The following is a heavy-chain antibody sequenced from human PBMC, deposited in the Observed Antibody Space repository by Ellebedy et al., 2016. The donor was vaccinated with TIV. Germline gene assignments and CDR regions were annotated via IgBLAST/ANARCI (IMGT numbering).Heavy chain of an antibody. J-gene: IGHJ4*02. Sequence: ASVKVSCXASGYTFTGYYMHWVRQAPGQGLEWMGWINPNSGGTNYAQKFQGRVTMTTDTSTSTAYMELRSLRSDDTAVYYCARALRDIVVVPAAIPRGRIFDFWGQGTLVTVSS. V-gene: IGHV1-2*02. CDR3: ARALRDIVVVPAAIPRGRIFDF. CDR2: INPNSGGT. D-gene: IGHD2-2*02. CDR1: GYTFTGYY.